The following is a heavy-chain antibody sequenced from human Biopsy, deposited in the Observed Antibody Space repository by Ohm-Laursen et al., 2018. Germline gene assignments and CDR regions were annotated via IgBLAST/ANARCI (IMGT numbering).Heavy chain of an antibody. CDR2: INSDGSYT. D-gene: IGHD7-27*01. J-gene: IGHJ4*02. CDR1: GFTFSSYW. Sequence: SLRLSCTASGFTFSSYWMHWVCQAPGKGLVWVARINSDGSYTTNVDSVKGRFTISRDNAKNTLFLQMNSLSTEDTAVYYCVSFGTNWGLSYWGQGILVTVAS. CDR3: VSFGTNWGLSY. V-gene: IGHV3-74*03.